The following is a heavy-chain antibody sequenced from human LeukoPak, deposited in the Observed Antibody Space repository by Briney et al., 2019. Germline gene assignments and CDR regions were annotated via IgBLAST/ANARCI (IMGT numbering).Heavy chain of an antibody. CDR3: ANTVVDTALFH. CDR2: IYHSGST. CDR1: GGSISSGGYY. J-gene: IGHJ4*02. Sequence: PSQTLSLTCTVSGGSISSGGYYWSWIRQPPGKGLEWIGYIYHSGSTYYNPSLKSRVTISVDRSKNQFSLKLSSVTAADTAVYYCANTVVDTALFHWGQGTLVTVSS. V-gene: IGHV4-30-2*01. D-gene: IGHD5-18*01.